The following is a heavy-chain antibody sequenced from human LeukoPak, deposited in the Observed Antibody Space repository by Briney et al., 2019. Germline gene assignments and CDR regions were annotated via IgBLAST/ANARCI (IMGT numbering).Heavy chain of an antibody. J-gene: IGHJ6*02. V-gene: IGHV1-69*05. CDR3: AREHYYGSGRNNYYYGMDV. CDR2: IIPIFGTA. CDR1: GGTFSSYA. Sequence: ASVKVSCKASGGTFSSYAISWVRQAPGQGLEWMGGIIPIFGTANYAQKFQGRVTITTDKSTSTAYMELSSLRSEDTAVYYCAREHYYGSGRNNYYYGMDVWGQGTTVTVSS. D-gene: IGHD3-10*01.